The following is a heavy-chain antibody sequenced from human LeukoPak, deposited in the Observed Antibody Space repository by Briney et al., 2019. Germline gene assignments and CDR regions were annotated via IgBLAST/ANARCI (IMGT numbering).Heavy chain of an antibody. J-gene: IGHJ4*02. CDR1: GFTFSDYG. V-gene: IGHV3-30*18. CDR2: ISYNGNDK. CDR3: AKDSRGGNYIAEKDY. D-gene: IGHD1-26*01. Sequence: GGSLRLSCAASGFTFSDYGVHWVRQAPGKGLEWVAVISYNGNDKYYGDSVKGRFTLSRDTYKNTMYLQMNSMRVEDTAVYYCAKDSRGGNYIAEKDYWGQGTLVTVSS.